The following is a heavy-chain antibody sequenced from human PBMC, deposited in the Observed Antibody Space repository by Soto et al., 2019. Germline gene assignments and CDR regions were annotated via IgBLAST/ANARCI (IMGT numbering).Heavy chain of an antibody. V-gene: IGHV3-23*05. J-gene: IGHJ4*02. CDR1: LFTFAHYS. CDR2: IDGPTTNT. CDR3: VTWLSAHFDY. Sequence: TVGSMRLSCAASLFTFAHYSIMWARQAPGRGLEWVSTIDGPTTNTHYIDSVKGRFFISRDNAINTVYLQMNGLRAEDTAVYYCVTWLSAHFDYWGRGTMVTVSS. D-gene: IGHD6-19*01.